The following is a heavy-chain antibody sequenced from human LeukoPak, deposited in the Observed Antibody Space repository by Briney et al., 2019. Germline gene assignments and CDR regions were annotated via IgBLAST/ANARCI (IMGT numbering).Heavy chain of an antibody. CDR3: ARAGPYYSSGWYPTLDAFDI. V-gene: IGHV3-48*01. CDR2: ISSGSSTI. CDR1: GFTFSSYS. Sequence: GGSLRLSCAASGFTFSSYSMNWVRQAPGKGLEWVSYISSGSSTIYYADSVKGRFTISRDNAKNSLYLQMNSLRAEDTAVYYCARAGPYYSSGWYPTLDAFDIWGQGTMVTVSS. D-gene: IGHD6-19*01. J-gene: IGHJ3*02.